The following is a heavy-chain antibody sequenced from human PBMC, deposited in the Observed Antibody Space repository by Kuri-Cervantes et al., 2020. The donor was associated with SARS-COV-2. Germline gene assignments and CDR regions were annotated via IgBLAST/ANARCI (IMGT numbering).Heavy chain of an antibody. CDR1: GGTFSSYA. V-gene: IGHV1-69*13. D-gene: IGHD3-3*01. J-gene: IGHJ3*02. Sequence: SVKVSCKASGGTFSSYAISWVRRAPGQGLEWMGGIIPIFGTANYAQKFQGRVTITADESTSTAYMELSSLRSEDTAVYYCARPERFFGVVIPQGGAFDIWGQGTMVTVSS. CDR2: IIPIFGTA. CDR3: ARPERFFGVVIPQGGAFDI.